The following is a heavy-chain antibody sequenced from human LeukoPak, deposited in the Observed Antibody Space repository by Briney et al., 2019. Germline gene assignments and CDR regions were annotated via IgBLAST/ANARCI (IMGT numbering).Heavy chain of an antibody. CDR1: GFSFSSYS. V-gene: IGHV3-21*01. D-gene: IGHD2-2*01. CDR3: ARETGLGYCSSTSCLFDY. J-gene: IGHJ4*02. CDR2: ISTSSNYI. Sequence: PGGSLRLSCAASGFSFSSYSMHWVRQAPGKWLEWVSSISTSSNYIYYTDSVKGRFAISRDNAKNSLYLQMNSLRADDTAVYYCARETGLGYCSSTSCLFDYWGQGTLVTVSS.